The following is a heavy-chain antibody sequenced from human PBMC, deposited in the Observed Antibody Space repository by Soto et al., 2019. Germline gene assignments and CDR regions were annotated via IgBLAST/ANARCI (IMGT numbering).Heavy chain of an antibody. J-gene: IGHJ5*02. CDR1: GYTFRTFG. D-gene: IGHD3-16*01. CDR2: LSSDSRNE. Sequence: QVQLVESGGDVVQPGRSLRLSCVGSGYTFRTFGMHWVRQSPARGLEWVAVLSSDSRNEFYADSVRGRFTISRDNSKNTLYLQMNSLTPEDTAMYYCTKEMGSAIPLETWGKGTPVTVSS. CDR3: TKEMGSAIPLET. V-gene: IGHV3-30*18.